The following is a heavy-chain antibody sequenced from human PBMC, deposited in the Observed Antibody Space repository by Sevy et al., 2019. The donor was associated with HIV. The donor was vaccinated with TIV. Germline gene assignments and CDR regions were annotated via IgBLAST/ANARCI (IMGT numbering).Heavy chain of an antibody. Sequence: GGSLRLSCVASGFSISSYGMHWVRQAPGKGLEWMSYIQYDGSNKDYADSVKGRFTISRDNSKNTLYLQMNSLRVEDTAVFYCVKEGGGEGGDHWGQGTLVTVSS. D-gene: IGHD2-21*01. CDR3: VKEGGGEGGDH. V-gene: IGHV3-30*02. J-gene: IGHJ4*02. CDR2: IQYDGSNK. CDR1: GFSISSYG.